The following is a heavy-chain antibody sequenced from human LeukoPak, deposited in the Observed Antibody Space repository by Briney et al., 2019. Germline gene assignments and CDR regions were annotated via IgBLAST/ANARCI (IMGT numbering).Heavy chain of an antibody. CDR2: INPNSGGT. J-gene: IGHJ4*02. D-gene: IGHD5-18*01. Sequence: ASVKVSCKASGYTFTGHYMHWVRQAPGQGLEWMGWINPNSGGTNYAQKFQGRVTMTRDTSISTAYMELSRLRSDDTAVYYCAREAGHTAMDYYFDYWGQGTLVTVSS. CDR1: GYTFTGHY. V-gene: IGHV1-2*02. CDR3: AREAGHTAMDYYFDY.